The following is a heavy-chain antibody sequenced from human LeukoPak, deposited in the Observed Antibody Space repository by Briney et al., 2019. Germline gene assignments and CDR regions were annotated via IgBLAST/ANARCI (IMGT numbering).Heavy chain of an antibody. CDR2: INPNSGGT. J-gene: IGHJ5*02. CDR1: GYTFTGYY. Sequence: GASVKVSCKASGYTFTGYYMHWVRQAPGQGLEWMGWINPNSGGTNYAQKFQGRVTMTRDTSISTAYMELSRLRSDDTAVYYCARAGIAAAGMGNWFDPWGQGTLVTVPS. CDR3: ARAGIAAAGMGNWFDP. V-gene: IGHV1-2*02. D-gene: IGHD6-13*01.